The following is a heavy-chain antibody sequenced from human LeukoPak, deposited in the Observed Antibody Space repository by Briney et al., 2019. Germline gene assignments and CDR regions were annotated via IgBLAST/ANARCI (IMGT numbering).Heavy chain of an antibody. CDR3: ARGPHGLQLWHYFDY. CDR2: IYSGGST. CDR1: GFSVSDKY. J-gene: IGHJ4*02. Sequence: GGSLRLSCAASGFSVSDKYMTWVRQAPGKGLEWLSIIYSGGSTFYAASVKGRFTISRDTSKNTVYLEMNSLRLDDTAVYYCARGPHGLQLWHYFDYWGLGTLVTVSS. V-gene: IGHV3-66*02. D-gene: IGHD5-18*01.